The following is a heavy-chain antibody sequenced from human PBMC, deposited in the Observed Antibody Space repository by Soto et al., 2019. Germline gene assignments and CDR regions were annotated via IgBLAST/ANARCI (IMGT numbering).Heavy chain of an antibody. CDR1: GYTFTGYY. V-gene: IGHV1-2*02. J-gene: IGHJ5*02. Sequence: ASVKFSCKASGYTFTGYYMHWVRQAPGQGLEWMGWINPNSGGTNYAQKFQGRVTMTRDTSISTAYMELSRLRSDDTAVYYCARDLPFTIFGVVTNWFDPWGQGTLVTVSS. CDR2: INPNSGGT. CDR3: ARDLPFTIFGVVTNWFDP. D-gene: IGHD3-3*01.